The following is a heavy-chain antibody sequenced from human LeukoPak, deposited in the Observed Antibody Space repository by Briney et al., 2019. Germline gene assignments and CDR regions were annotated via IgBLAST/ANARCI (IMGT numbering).Heavy chain of an antibody. D-gene: IGHD4-17*01. CDR2: INHSGST. Sequence: PSETLSLTCAVCGGSFSGYYWSWIRQPPGKGLEWIGEINHSGSTNYNPSLKSRVTISVDTSKNQFSLKLSSVTAADTAVYYCARDYGDYAWFDPWGQGTLVTVSS. V-gene: IGHV4-34*01. CDR3: ARDYGDYAWFDP. J-gene: IGHJ5*02. CDR1: GGSFSGYY.